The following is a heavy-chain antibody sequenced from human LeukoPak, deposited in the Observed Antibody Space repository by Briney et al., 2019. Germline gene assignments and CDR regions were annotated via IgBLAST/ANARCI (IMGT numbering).Heavy chain of an antibody. J-gene: IGHJ6*02. CDR2: IYSGGST. D-gene: IGHD3-22*01. Sequence: GGSLRLSCAASGFSVSSNYMSWVRQAPGKGLEWVSDIYSGGSTYYADSVTGRFTISRDNSKNTLYLQMNSLTAEDTAVYYCARGGNTYYYDSSGPRPHYYYGMDVWGQGATVTVSS. CDR3: ARGGNTYYYDSSGPRPHYYYGMDV. CDR1: GFSVSSNY. V-gene: IGHV3-53*01.